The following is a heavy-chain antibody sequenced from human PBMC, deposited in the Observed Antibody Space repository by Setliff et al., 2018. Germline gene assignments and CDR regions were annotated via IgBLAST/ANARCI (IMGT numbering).Heavy chain of an antibody. D-gene: IGHD5-12*01. V-gene: IGHV4-39*07. CDR3: TVYNTGSSKDHY. CDR1: GGSISSSSYY. Sequence: PSGTLSLTCTVSGGSISSSSYYWGWIRQPPGKGLEWIGSIYYSGSTNYNPSLKSRVTISVDTSKNQFSLKLSSVTAADTALYYCTVYNTGSSKDHYWGQGTPVTVSS. CDR2: IYYSGST. J-gene: IGHJ4*02.